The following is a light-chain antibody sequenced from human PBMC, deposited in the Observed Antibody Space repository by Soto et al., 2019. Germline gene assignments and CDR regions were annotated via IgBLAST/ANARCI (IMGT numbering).Light chain of an antibody. Sequence: QSLLTQPPSVSAAPGQKVTSSCSGSSSNIGNNYVSWYQQPPGTAPKLLIYENNKRPSGIPDRFSGSKSGTSATLGITGLQTGDEADYYCGTWDSSLSAYVFGTGTKVTVL. CDR1: SSNIGNNY. V-gene: IGLV1-51*02. CDR3: GTWDSSLSAYV. J-gene: IGLJ1*01. CDR2: ENN.